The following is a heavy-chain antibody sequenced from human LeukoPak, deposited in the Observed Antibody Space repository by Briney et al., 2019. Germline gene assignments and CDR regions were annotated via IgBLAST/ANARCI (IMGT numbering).Heavy chain of an antibody. CDR1: GDSVSSNSVG. J-gene: IGHJ3*02. V-gene: IGHV6-1*01. CDR2: TFYRSKWYN. CDR3: ARDRLWAFDI. D-gene: IGHD2-21*01. Sequence: SQTLSLTCGISGDSVSSNSVGWNWIRQSPSRGFEWLGRTFYRSKWYNDSAVSVKSRIIINPDTSKNEFSLQLNSVTPEDTAVYSCARDRLWAFDIWGQGTMVTVSS.